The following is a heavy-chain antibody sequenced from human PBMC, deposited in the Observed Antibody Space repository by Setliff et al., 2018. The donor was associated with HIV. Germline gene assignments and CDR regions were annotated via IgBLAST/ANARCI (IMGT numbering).Heavy chain of an antibody. V-gene: IGHV3-23*01. Sequence: GESLKISCAASGFYFSIYAMSWVRQAPGKGLEWVSGISGSGGSTYYADSVKGRFTISRDNSKNTLYLQMNSLRAEDTAVYYCAKDDVPRDFDIWGQGTVVTVS. CDR3: AKDDVPRDFDI. CDR1: GFYFSIYA. J-gene: IGHJ3*02. CDR2: ISGSGGST.